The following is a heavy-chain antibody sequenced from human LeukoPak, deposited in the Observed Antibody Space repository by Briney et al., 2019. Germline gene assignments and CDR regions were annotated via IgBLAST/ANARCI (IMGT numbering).Heavy chain of an antibody. CDR1: GFTFSSYG. J-gene: IGHJ6*02. CDR2: ISYDGSNK. D-gene: IGHD3-3*01. CDR3: AKVGYYVFWSGPDLYYYGMDV. Sequence: GRSLRLSCAASGFTFSSYGMHWVRQAPGEGLEWVAVISYDGSNKYYADSVKGRFTISRDNSKNTLYLQMNSLRAKDTAVYYCAKVGYYVFWSGPDLYYYGMDVWGQGTTVTVSS. V-gene: IGHV3-30*18.